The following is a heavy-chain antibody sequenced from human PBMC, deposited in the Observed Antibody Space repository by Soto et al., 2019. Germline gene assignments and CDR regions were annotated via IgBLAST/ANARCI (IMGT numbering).Heavy chain of an antibody. CDR3: ARLYYYGLTYYCDY. J-gene: IGHJ4*02. Sequence: GGSLRLSCAASGFRFSNYAMHWVRHALGKGLEWVASISFDEINKKYADSVKGRFTISRDNPKNTLFLQMNSLRTEDTAIYYCARLYYYGLTYYCDYWGQGSLVTVSS. CDR1: GFRFSNYA. V-gene: IGHV3-30-3*01. D-gene: IGHD3-16*01. CDR2: ISFDEINK.